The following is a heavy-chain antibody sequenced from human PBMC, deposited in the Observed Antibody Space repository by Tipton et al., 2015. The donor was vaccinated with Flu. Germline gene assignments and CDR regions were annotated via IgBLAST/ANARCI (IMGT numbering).Heavy chain of an antibody. V-gene: IGHV3-23*01. D-gene: IGHD4-17*01. CDR3: AKDTSGDYESDYYYGMAV. CDR2: ISGGGGGGNDT. CDR1: GFTFSSYA. J-gene: IGHJ6*02. Sequence: AASGFTFSSYAMSWVRQAPGKGLEWVTAISGGGGGGNDTYYADSVKGRFTISRDNSKNTLFLQMNSLRAEDTAVYYCAKDTSGDYESDYYYGMAVWGQGTTVTVSS.